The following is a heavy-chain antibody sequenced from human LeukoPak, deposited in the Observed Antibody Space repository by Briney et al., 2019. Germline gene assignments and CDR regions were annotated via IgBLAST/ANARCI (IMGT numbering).Heavy chain of an antibody. CDR2: ISSTNTYI. CDR3: ARGPRAFDI. J-gene: IGHJ3*02. Sequence: GGSLRLSCAASGFTFSDYTLNWVRQAPGKGLEWVSSISSTNTYIYYTDSVKGRFTISRDNAKNSLYLQMNSLTAEDTAIYYCARGPRAFDIWGEGTMVTVSS. V-gene: IGHV3-21*01. CDR1: GFTFSDYT.